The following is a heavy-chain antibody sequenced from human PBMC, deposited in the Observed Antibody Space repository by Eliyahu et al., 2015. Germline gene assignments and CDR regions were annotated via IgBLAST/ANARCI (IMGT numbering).Heavy chain of an antibody. CDR3: AREDIVVVPAANAIYYYYYGMDV. D-gene: IGHD2-2*01. CDR1: GGSISSSY. V-gene: IGHV4-59*01. J-gene: IGHJ6*02. Sequence: QVQLQESGPGLVKPSETLSLXCTVSGGSISSSYWXCIRQPPGKGLEWIGYIYFSGSTNXTPSLKSRVTISVDTSKNQFSLKLSSVTAADTAVYYCAREDIVVVPAANAIYYYYYGMDVWGQGTTVTVSS. CDR2: IYFSGST.